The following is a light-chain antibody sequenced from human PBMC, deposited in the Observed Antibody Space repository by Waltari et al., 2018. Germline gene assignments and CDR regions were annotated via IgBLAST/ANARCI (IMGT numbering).Light chain of an antibody. CDR3: MQALQTGGFT. CDR1: QSLLHSNGYHY. CDR2: LGS. J-gene: IGKJ3*01. Sequence: DIVMTQSPLSLPVTPGEPASISCRSSQSLLHSNGYHYLDWYLQKPGQSPQLLIYLGSNRASGVPVRFSGRGSGTDFAMKSSRVEAEDVGVDYCMQALQTGGFTCGPGTKVDIK. V-gene: IGKV2-28*01.